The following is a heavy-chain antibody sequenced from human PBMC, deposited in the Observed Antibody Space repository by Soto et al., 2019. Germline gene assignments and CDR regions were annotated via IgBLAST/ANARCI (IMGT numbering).Heavy chain of an antibody. CDR2: IKFDGSIT. CDR1: GFTFSDYW. Sequence: EVQLVESGGGLVQPGGSLRLSCVASGFTFSDYWMHWVHQAPGKGLVWVSRIKFDGSITSHADSVKGRFTISRDNARNTVHLQMYSLRAEDTGIYYCARGLRNYYGVDVWGQGTTVTVSS. J-gene: IGHJ6*02. CDR3: ARGLRNYYGVDV. D-gene: IGHD4-17*01. V-gene: IGHV3-74*01.